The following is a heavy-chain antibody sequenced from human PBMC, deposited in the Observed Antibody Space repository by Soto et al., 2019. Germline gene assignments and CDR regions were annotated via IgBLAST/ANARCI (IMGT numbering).Heavy chain of an antibody. CDR2: IRSYNDNT. CDR3: ARCSRYVFGNDSTSHSYKFDD. D-gene: IGHD3-16*01. J-gene: IGHJ4*02. V-gene: IGHV1-18*01. CDR1: GYTFTDYG. Sequence: GASVKVSCKASGYTFTDYGITWVRQAPGQGLEWMGWIRSYNDNTNYAHKLQGRVTLTTDTSTTTTYMDLRSLRSDDTAVYYCARCSRYVFGNDSTSHSYKFDDWGQGTLVTVSS.